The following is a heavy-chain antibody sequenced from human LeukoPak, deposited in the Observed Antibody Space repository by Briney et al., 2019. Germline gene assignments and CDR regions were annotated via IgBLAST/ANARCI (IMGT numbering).Heavy chain of an antibody. CDR2: ISSSSSTI. D-gene: IGHD3-10*01. V-gene: IGHV3-48*04. Sequence: GGSLRLSCAASGFTFSSYSMNWVRQAPGKGLEWVSYISSSSSTIYYADSVKGRFTISRDNAKNSLYLQMNSLRAEDTAVYYCARDSLYRGKYGSGSYYNWYFDLWGRGTLVTVSS. CDR3: ARDSLYRGKYGSGSYYNWYFDL. CDR1: GFTFSSYS. J-gene: IGHJ2*01.